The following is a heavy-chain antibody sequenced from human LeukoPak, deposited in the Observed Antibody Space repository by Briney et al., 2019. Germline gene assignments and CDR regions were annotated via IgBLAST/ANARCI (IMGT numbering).Heavy chain of an antibody. Sequence: GASGKVSCNASGGTFSSYTISWVRQAPGQGLEWMGRIIPILGIANYAQKFQGRVTITADKSTSTAYMELSSLRSEDTAVYYCARDYRSGRSNWFDPWGQGTLVTVSS. J-gene: IGHJ5*02. CDR2: IIPILGIA. CDR1: GGTFSSYT. D-gene: IGHD6-19*01. V-gene: IGHV1-69*04. CDR3: ARDYRSGRSNWFDP.